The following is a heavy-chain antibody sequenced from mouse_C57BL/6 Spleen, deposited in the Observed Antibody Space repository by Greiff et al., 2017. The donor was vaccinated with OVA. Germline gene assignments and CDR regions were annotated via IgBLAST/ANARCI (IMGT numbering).Heavy chain of an antibody. V-gene: IGHV1-22*01. CDR2: INPNNGGT. D-gene: IGHD1-1*01. J-gene: IGHJ2*01. Sequence: EVQLVESGPELVKPGASVKMSCKASGYTFTDYNMHWVKQSHGKSLEWIGYINPNNGGTSYNQKFKGKATLTVNKSSSTAYMELRSLTSEDSAVYYCARYYGRVLDYWGQGTTLTVSS. CDR3: ARYYGRVLDY. CDR1: GYTFTDYN.